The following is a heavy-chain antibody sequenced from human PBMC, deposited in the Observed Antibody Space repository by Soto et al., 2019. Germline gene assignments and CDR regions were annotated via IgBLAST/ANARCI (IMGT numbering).Heavy chain of an antibody. CDR1: GGSFSGYY. V-gene: IGHV4-34*01. D-gene: IGHD6-13*01. Sequence: SETLSLTCAVYGGSFSGYYWSWIRQPPGKGLEWIGEINHSGSTNYNPSLKSRVTISVDTSKNQFSLKLSSVTAADTAVYYCVRGRRIAAASTIRAPRYGMVVWGQGTTVTSP. CDR2: INHSGST. J-gene: IGHJ6*02. CDR3: VRGRRIAAASTIRAPRYGMVV.